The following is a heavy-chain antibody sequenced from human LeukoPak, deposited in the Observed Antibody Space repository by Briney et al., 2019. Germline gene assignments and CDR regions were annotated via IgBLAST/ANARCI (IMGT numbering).Heavy chain of an antibody. CDR1: GGSFSGYY. CDR2: INHSGST. J-gene: IGHJ6*03. CDR3: ARGGVKDV. Sequence: PSETLSLTCAVYGGSFSGYYWSWIRQPPGKGLEWIGEINHSGSTNYNPSLKSRVTISVDTSKNQFSLKLSSVTAADTAVYYCARGGVKDVWGKGTTVTVSS. D-gene: IGHD3-10*01. V-gene: IGHV4-34*01.